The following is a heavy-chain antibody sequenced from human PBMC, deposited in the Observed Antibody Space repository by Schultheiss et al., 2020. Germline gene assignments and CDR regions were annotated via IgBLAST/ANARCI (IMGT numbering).Heavy chain of an antibody. CDR2: INHSGST. CDR1: GGSFSGYY. Sequence: SETLSLTCAVYGGSFSGYYWSWIRQPPGKGLEWIGEINHSGSTNYNPSLKSRVTISVDTSKNQFSLKLSSVTAADTAVYYCARGGLLWHAFDIWGQGTMVTVSS. D-gene: IGHD2-2*01. J-gene: IGHJ3*02. CDR3: ARGGLLWHAFDI. V-gene: IGHV4-34*01.